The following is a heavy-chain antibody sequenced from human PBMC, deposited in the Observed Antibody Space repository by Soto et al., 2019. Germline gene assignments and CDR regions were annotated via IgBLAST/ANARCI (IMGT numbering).Heavy chain of an antibody. V-gene: IGHV3-23*01. Sequence: GGSLRLSCAASGFTFSSYAMSWVRQAPGKGLEWVSAISGSDGSTYYADSVKGRFTISRGNSKNTLYLQMNSLRAEDTAVYYCAKDPFVVVTARFDYWVQGTLVTVSS. D-gene: IGHD2-21*02. CDR3: AKDPFVVVTARFDY. CDR2: ISGSDGST. CDR1: GFTFSSYA. J-gene: IGHJ4*01.